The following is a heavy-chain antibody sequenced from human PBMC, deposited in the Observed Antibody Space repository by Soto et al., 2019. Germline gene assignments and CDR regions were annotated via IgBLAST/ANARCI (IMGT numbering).Heavy chain of an antibody. CDR1: GYTFTSYD. CDR2: MNPNSGNT. CDR3: ARGPGAARPIDY. D-gene: IGHD6-6*01. V-gene: IGHV1-8*01. J-gene: IGHJ4*02. Sequence: ASVKVSCKASGYTFTSYDINWVRQATGQGLEWMGWMNPNSGNTGYAQKFQGRVTMTRNTSISTAYMELSSLRSEDTAVYYCARGPGAARPIDYWGQGTLVTVSS.